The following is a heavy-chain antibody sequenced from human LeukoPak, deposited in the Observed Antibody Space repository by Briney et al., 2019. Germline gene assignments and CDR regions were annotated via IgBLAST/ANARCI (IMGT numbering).Heavy chain of an antibody. D-gene: IGHD6-13*01. CDR1: GFTFSSYS. CDR3: ARDYFYSSSRRQDFDY. J-gene: IGHJ4*02. CDR2: ISSGSSTI. Sequence: GGSLRLSCAASGFTFSSYSMNWVRQAPGKGLEWVSYISSGSSTIYYADSVKGRFTISRDNAKNSLYLQMNSLRAEDTAVYYCARDYFYSSSRRQDFDYWGQGTLVTVSS. V-gene: IGHV3-48*01.